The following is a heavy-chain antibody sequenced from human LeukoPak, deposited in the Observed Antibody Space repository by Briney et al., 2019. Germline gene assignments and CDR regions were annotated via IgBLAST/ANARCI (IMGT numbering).Heavy chain of an antibody. CDR1: EFTFSSYS. V-gene: IGHV3-21*01. J-gene: IGHJ4*02. CDR3: ARDSTGAVAGTDYFDY. D-gene: IGHD6-19*01. CDR2: ISSSSSYI. Sequence: PVGSLRLSCAASEFTFSSYSMNWVRQAPGKGLEWVSSISSSSSYIYYADSVKGRFTISRDNAKNSLYLQMNSLRAEDTAVYYCARDSTGAVAGTDYFDYWGQGTLVTVSS.